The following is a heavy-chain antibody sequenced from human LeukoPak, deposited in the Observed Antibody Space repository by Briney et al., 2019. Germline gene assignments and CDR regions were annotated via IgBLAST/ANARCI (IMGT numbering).Heavy chain of an antibody. CDR3: ARRSCPSGVCSLDY. Sequence: SETLSLTCTVSGGSISGYYWSWIRQPPGKGLEWIGYIYHSGSTNYNPSVKSRVTISVDTSKNHFSLNLSSVTAADTAMYYCARRSCPSGVCSLDYWGQGTLVTVSS. CDR1: GGSISGYY. V-gene: IGHV4-59*08. J-gene: IGHJ4*02. D-gene: IGHD2-8*01. CDR2: IYHSGST.